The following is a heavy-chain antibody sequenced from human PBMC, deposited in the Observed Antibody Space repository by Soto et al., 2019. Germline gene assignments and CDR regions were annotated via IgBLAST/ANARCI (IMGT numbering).Heavy chain of an antibody. CDR2: LYSTGTT. CDR3: ARHPNRPVAGDA. D-gene: IGHD6-19*01. CDR1: GDSITSSSSY. J-gene: IGHJ5*02. V-gene: IGHV4-39*01. Sequence: QVQLQESGPGLVKPSETLSLTCTVSGDSITSSSSYWDWIRQSPGGGLEWIGALYSTGTTYYNPSLQSRVTVAVDTSQNQCARKLTSVTAADTAVEYWARHPNRPVAGDAGGQGTRGTVSS.